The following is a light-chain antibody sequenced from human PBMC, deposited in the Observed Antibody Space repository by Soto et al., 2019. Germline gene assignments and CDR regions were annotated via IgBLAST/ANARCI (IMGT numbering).Light chain of an antibody. CDR2: GAS. V-gene: IGKV3-20*01. Sequence: EIVLTQSPGTLSLSPGXRATLSCRASQSVSSSYLAWYQQKPGQAPRLLIYGASSRATGIPDRFSGSGSGTDFTLTISRLEPEDFAVYYCQQYGNSPPWTFGQWTKVDI. CDR3: QQYGNSPPWT. J-gene: IGKJ1*01. CDR1: QSVSSSY.